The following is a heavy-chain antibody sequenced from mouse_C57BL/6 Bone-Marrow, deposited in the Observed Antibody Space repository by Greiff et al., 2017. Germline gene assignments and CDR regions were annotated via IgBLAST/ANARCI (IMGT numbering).Heavy chain of an antibody. CDR3: ARRATMITTVYYYAMDY. CDR1: GYTFTSYW. D-gene: IGHD2-4*01. J-gene: IGHJ4*01. CDR2: IDPNSGGT. Sequence: VQLQQPGAELVKPGASVKLSCKASGYTFTSYWMHWVKQRPGRGLEWIGRIDPNSGGTKYNEKFKSKATLTVDKPSSTAFMQLSSLTSEDSAGYYCARRATMITTVYYYAMDYWGQGTSVTVSS. V-gene: IGHV1-72*01.